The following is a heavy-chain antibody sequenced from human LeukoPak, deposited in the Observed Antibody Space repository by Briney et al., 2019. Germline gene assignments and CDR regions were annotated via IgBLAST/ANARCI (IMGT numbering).Heavy chain of an antibody. CDR2: ISSSGSTI. Sequence: GSLRLSCAASGFTFSSYEMNWVRQAPGKGLEWVSYISSSGSTIYYADSVKGRFTISRDNAKNSLYLQMNSLRAEDTAVYYCARIHREYSFGVVINLYYMDVWGKGTTVTVSS. CDR3: ARIHREYSFGVVINLYYMDV. D-gene: IGHD3-3*01. CDR1: GFTFSSYE. J-gene: IGHJ6*03. V-gene: IGHV3-48*03.